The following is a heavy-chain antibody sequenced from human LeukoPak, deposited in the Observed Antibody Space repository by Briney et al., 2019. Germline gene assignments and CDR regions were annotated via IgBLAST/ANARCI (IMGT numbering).Heavy chain of an antibody. J-gene: IGHJ1*01. Sequence: SETLSLTCTVSGGSLSSYYWSWIRQPPGKGLEWIGYIYYSGSTNYNPSLKSRVTISVDTSKNQFSLKLSSVTAADTAVYYCARGGSYPEYFQHWGQGTLVTVSS. D-gene: IGHD1-26*01. V-gene: IGHV4-59*01. CDR1: GGSLSSYY. CDR2: IYYSGST. CDR3: ARGGSYPEYFQH.